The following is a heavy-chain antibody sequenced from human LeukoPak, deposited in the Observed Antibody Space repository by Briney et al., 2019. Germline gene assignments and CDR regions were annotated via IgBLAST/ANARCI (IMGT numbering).Heavy chain of an antibody. V-gene: IGHV3-30*02. CDR3: AKIPAAPNDAFDI. D-gene: IGHD2-2*01. CDR1: GFTFSSYG. Sequence: PGGSLRLSCAASGFTFSSYGMHWVRQAPGKGLEWVAFIRYDGSNKYYADSVKGRFTISRDNSKNTLYLQMNSLRAEDTAVYYCAKIPAAPNDAFDIWGQGTMVTVSS. J-gene: IGHJ3*02. CDR2: IRYDGSNK.